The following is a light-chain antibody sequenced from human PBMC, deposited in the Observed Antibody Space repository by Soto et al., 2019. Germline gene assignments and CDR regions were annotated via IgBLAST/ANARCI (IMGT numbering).Light chain of an antibody. Sequence: DIQMTQSPSTLSASAGDRVTITCRASQSISPYLAWYQQKPGKAPKLLIYMASSLQSGVPSRFSGSGYGTEFTLTISSLQPDDFATYYCHQSNSYPWTFGQGTQVDIK. CDR1: QSISPY. CDR2: MAS. V-gene: IGKV1-5*03. J-gene: IGKJ1*01. CDR3: HQSNSYPWT.